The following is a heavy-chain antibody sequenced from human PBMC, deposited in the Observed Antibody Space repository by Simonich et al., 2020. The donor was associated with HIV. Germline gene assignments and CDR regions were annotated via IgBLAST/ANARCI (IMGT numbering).Heavy chain of an antibody. Sequence: QVQLQQWGAGLLKPSETLSLTCAVFVGSFSGYYWTWIRQPPGKGLEWIGEINHRGSTNYNPSLKSRVTIPVDTSNNQFSLKLSSVTAADTAVYYCARGRTVTTTGIDYWGQGTLVTVSS. CDR1: VGSFSGYY. CDR2: INHRGST. J-gene: IGHJ4*02. CDR3: ARGRTVTTTGIDY. D-gene: IGHD4-17*01. V-gene: IGHV4-34*01.